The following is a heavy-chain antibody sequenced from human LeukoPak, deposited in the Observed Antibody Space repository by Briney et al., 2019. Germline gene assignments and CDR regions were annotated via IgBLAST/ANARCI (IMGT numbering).Heavy chain of an antibody. CDR2: VNPTDGGT. CDR1: GYTFTSYY. Sequence: ASVKVSCTASGYTFTSYYMHWVRQAPGQGLEWMGIVNPTDGGTKYAQNSQGRVAMTRDTSTSTVYMELSSLRSEDTAIYFCTRSGVVGAPGDFDYWGQGTLVTVSS. D-gene: IGHD2-15*01. J-gene: IGHJ4*02. CDR3: TRSGVVGAPGDFDY. V-gene: IGHV1-46*03.